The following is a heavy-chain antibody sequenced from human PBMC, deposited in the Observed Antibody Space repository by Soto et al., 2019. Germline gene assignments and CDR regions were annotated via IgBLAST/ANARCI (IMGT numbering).Heavy chain of an antibody. CDR3: TTWLTAHFDY. J-gene: IGHJ4*02. D-gene: IGHD2-21*02. V-gene: IGHV3-23*01. CDR1: GFTFSNT. Sequence: PGGSLRLSCAASGFTFSNTLNWVRRAPGKGLEWVATSSDRRTGNTHYSDSVRGRFTLSRDYSRNILFLQMDSLRADDTALYYCTTWLTAHFDYWGRGTQVTVSS. CDR2: SSDRRTGNT.